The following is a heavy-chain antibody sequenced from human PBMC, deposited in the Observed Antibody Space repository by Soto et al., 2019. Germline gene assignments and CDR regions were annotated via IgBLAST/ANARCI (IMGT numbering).Heavy chain of an antibody. CDR3: ARDWEGIGYCSGGSCYGNY. Sequence: PGGSLRLSCAASGFTFSSYSMNWVRQAPGKGLEWVSSISSSSSYIYYADSVKGRFTISRDNAKNSLYLQMNSLRAEDTAVYYCARDWEGIGYCSGGSCYGNYWGQGTLVTVSS. V-gene: IGHV3-21*01. J-gene: IGHJ4*02. CDR2: ISSSSSYI. D-gene: IGHD2-15*01. CDR1: GFTFSSYS.